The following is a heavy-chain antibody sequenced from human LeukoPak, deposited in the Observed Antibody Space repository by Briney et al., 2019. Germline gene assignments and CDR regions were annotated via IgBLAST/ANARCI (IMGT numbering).Heavy chain of an antibody. J-gene: IGHJ3*02. V-gene: IGHV3-48*03. D-gene: IGHD3-10*01. CDR1: GFFLSGYE. CDR2: ISSSGNTI. CDR3: ARTKTLTIRPFDI. Sequence: GGSLRLSCAASGFFLSGYEMKWVRPAPGKGLEGVSYISSSGNTIYYADSVKGRFTISRDNAKNSLYLQMNSLRAEDTAVYFCARTKTLTIRPFDIWGQGTMVTVSS.